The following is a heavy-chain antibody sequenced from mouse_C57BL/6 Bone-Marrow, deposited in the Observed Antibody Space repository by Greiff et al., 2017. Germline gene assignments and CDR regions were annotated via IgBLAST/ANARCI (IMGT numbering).Heavy chain of an antibody. CDR1: GYTFTSYW. Sequence: VQLQQPGAELVKPGASVKMSCKASGYTFTSYWINWGKQRPGQGLEWIGDIYPGSGSTNYNEKFKSKATLTVDTSSSTAYMQLSSLTSEDSAVYYCARKGPYDYESYWYFDVWGTGTTVTVSS. D-gene: IGHD2-4*01. CDR2: IYPGSGST. CDR3: ARKGPYDYESYWYFDV. J-gene: IGHJ1*03. V-gene: IGHV1-55*01.